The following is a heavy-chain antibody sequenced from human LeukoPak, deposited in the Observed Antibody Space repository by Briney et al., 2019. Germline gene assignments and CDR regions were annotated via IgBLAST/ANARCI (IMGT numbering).Heavy chain of an antibody. V-gene: IGHV3-21*01. J-gene: IGHJ4*02. Sequence: GGSLRLSCAASGFTFGRYSMNWVRQAPGKGLEWVSSISSSSSYIYYADSVKGRFTISRDNAKNSLYLQMNSLRAEDTAVYYCARARYSSGWDSDYWGQGTLVTVSS. CDR1: GFTFGRYS. CDR2: ISSSSSYI. D-gene: IGHD6-19*01. CDR3: ARARYSSGWDSDY.